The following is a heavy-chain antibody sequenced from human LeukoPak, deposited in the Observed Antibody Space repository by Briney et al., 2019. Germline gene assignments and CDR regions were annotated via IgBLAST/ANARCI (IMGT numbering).Heavy chain of an antibody. D-gene: IGHD6-13*01. CDR2: INTDGSDT. V-gene: IGHV3-74*01. Sequence: GGSLRLSCTASGFTFGNYWMHWVRQAPGKGLVWVSHINTDGSDTDYADSVKGRFTISRDNAKNSLYLQMNSLRAEDTAVYYCARAAAAVRHWFDPWGQGTLVTVSS. J-gene: IGHJ5*02. CDR3: ARAAAAVRHWFDP. CDR1: GFTFGNYW.